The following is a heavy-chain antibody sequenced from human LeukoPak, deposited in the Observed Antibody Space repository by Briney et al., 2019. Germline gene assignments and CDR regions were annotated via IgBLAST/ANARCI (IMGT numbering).Heavy chain of an antibody. D-gene: IGHD6-19*01. CDR1: GDSVSSNSAA. CDR2: TYYRSKWYN. Sequence: SQTLPLTCAISGDSVSSNSAAWNWIRQSPSRGLEWLGRTYYRSKWYNDYAVSVKSRITINPDTSKNQFSLQLNSVTPEDTAVYYCARDSSPIAVGSNGLDYWGQGTLVTVSS. V-gene: IGHV6-1*01. CDR3: ARDSSPIAVGSNGLDY. J-gene: IGHJ4*02.